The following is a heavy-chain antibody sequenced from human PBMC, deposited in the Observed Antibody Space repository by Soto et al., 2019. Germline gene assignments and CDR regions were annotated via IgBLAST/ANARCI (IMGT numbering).Heavy chain of an antibody. D-gene: IGHD4-17*01. V-gene: IGHV4-39*01. J-gene: IGHJ4*02. Sequence: SETLSLTCTVSGGSISSSSYYWGWIRQPPGKGLEWIGSIYYSGSTYYNPSLKSRVTISVDTSKNQFSLKLSSVTAADTAVYYCASQIDPDVTVTSYYFDYWGQGTLVTVSS. CDR2: IYYSGST. CDR1: GGSISSSSYY. CDR3: ASQIDPDVTVTSYYFDY.